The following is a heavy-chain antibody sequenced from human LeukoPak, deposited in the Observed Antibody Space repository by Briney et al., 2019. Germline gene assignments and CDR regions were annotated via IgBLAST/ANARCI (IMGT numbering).Heavy chain of an antibody. V-gene: IGHV4-61*01. Sequence: PSETLSLTCTVSGGSVSSGSYYWSWIRQPPGKGLEWIGYIYYRGSTNYNPSLKSRVTISVGTSKNQFSLKLSSVTAADTGVYYCARTEGYYSPFDYWGQGTLVTVSS. D-gene: IGHD1-26*01. CDR1: GGSVSSGSYY. CDR2: IYYRGST. CDR3: ARTEGYYSPFDY. J-gene: IGHJ4*02.